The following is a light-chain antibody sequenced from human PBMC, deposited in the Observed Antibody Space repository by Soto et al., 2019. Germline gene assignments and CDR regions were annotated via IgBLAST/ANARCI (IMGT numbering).Light chain of an antibody. CDR2: DAS. V-gene: IGKV3-15*01. CDR3: QQYDNWPPWT. Sequence: EIVMTQSPATLSVSPGERATLSCRASQSVGTKLAWLQQKPGQAPRLLMYDASTRATGIPARFSGSGSATEFTLTISSLQSEDFAVYYCQQYDNWPPWTCGQGTKVEIK. J-gene: IGKJ1*01. CDR1: QSVGTK.